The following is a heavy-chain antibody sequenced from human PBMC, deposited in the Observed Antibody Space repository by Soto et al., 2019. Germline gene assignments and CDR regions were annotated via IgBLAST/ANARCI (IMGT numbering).Heavy chain of an antibody. CDR1: GFTFTSSA. CDR3: AADRTAVTTDDYYYGMDV. V-gene: IGHV1-58*01. CDR2: IVVGSGNT. J-gene: IGHJ6*02. Sequence: QMRLVQSGPEVKKPGTSVKVSCKASGFTFTSSAVQWVRQARGQRLEWIGWIVVGSGNTNYAQKFQERVTITRDMSTSTAYMELSSLRSEDTAVYYCAADRTAVTTDDYYYGMDVWGQGTTVTVSS. D-gene: IGHD4-4*01.